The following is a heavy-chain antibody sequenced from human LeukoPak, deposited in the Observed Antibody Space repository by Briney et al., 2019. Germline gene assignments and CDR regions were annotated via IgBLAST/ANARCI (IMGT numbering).Heavy chain of an antibody. J-gene: IGHJ4*02. V-gene: IGHV3-53*01. CDR2: IYIGGYI. D-gene: IGHD2-8*01. CDR3: ATCSRPSVDHFES. Sequence: PGGSLRLSRVPSGFSVSSTYTNWVRPALGKGLEWVSGIYIGGYISYTDYVKCRFTSSRDNSKSTLNLQMDNLRAEDTAIYYCATCSRPSVDHFESWGQGTLVTVSS. CDR1: GFSVSSTY.